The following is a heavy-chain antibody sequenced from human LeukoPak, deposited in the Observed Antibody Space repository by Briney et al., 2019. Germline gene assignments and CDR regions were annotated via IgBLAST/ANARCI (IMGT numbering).Heavy chain of an antibody. CDR3: ATYGSGSYFYYYMDV. J-gene: IGHJ6*03. V-gene: IGHV3-33*01. Sequence: QPGRSLRLSCAASGFTFSSYGMHWVRQAPGKGLEWVAVIWYDGSNKYYADSVKGRFTIPRDNSKNTLYLQMNSLRAEDTAVYYCATYGSGSYFYYYMDVWGKGTTVTVSS. CDR2: IWYDGSNK. CDR1: GFTFSSYG. D-gene: IGHD3-10*01.